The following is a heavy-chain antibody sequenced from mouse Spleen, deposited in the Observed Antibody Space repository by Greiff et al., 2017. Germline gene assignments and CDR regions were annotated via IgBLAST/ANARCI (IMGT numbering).Heavy chain of an antibody. J-gene: IGHJ2*01. CDR1: GYTFTSYW. V-gene: IGHV1-69*02. CDR2: IYPSDSYT. Sequence: QVQLQQPGAELVRPGASVKLSCKASGYTFTSYWINWVKQRPGQGLEWIGNIYPSDSYTNYNQKFKDKATLTVDKSSSTAYMQLSSPTSEDSAVYYCTNGYFDYWGQGTTLTVSS. CDR3: TNGYFDY.